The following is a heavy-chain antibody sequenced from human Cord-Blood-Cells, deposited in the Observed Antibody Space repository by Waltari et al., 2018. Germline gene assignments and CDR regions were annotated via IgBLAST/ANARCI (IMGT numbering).Heavy chain of an antibody. CDR3: ARVVISSSFFDY. J-gene: IGHJ4*02. CDR1: GGSISSHY. V-gene: IGHV4-59*11. D-gene: IGHD6-6*01. Sequence: QVQLQESGPGLVKPSETRSLTCTVSGGSISSHYWSWIRQPPGKGLEWIGYIYYSGSTNYNPSLKSRVTISVDTSKNQFSLKLSSVTAADTAVYYCARVVISSSFFDYWGQGTLVTVSS. CDR2: IYYSGST.